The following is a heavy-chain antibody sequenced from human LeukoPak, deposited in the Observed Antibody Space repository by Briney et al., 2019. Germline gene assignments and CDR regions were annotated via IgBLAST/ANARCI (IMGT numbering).Heavy chain of an antibody. CDR2: IYYSGST. CDR3: ARESYDYRIFGGMDV. Sequence: PSQTLSLTCTVSGGSISSGDYYWSWIRQPPGKGLEWIGYIYYSGSTYYNPSLKSRVTISVDTSKNQFSLKLSSVTAADTAVYYCARESYDYRIFGGMDVWGQGTTVTVSS. V-gene: IGHV4-30-4*01. J-gene: IGHJ6*02. CDR1: GGSISSGDYY. D-gene: IGHD4-11*01.